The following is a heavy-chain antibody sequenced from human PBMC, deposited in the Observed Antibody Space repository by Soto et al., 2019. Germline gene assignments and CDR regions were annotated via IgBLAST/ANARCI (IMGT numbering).Heavy chain of an antibody. CDR2: ISGSTGTT. CDR3: AKDTSSSPYYMDV. V-gene: IGHV3-23*01. CDR1: GFTFSNFA. J-gene: IGHJ6*03. Sequence: EVQVLESGGGSVQPGGSLRLSCGASGFTFSNFAMSWVRHAPGKGLEWVSEISGSTGTTYYADSVKGRFIISRDNSKNTVHLQMNSLRAEDTAVYYCAKDTSSSPYYMDVWGKGTAVTVSS. D-gene: IGHD2-2*01.